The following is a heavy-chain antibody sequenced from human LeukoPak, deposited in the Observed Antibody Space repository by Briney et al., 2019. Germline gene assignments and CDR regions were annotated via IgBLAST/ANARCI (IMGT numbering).Heavy chain of an antibody. J-gene: IGHJ4*02. Sequence: SETLSLTCTVSGGSISSSSYYWAWVRQPPGKGLEWIGYIYYSGSTNYNPSLKSRVTISVGTSKNQFSLKLSSVTAADTAVYYCARRSDYGGTQSWDYWGQGTLVTVSS. CDR2: IYYSGST. CDR3: ARRSDYGGTQSWDY. CDR1: GGSISSSSYY. D-gene: IGHD4-23*01. V-gene: IGHV4-61*05.